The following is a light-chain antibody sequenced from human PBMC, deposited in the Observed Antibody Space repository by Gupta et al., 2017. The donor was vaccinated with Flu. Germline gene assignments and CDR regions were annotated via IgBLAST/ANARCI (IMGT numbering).Light chain of an antibody. CDR2: VDSDGSH. Sequence: QLMVTQSPSASPSLVASVKLTCTLSSGHIYYAIAWHQHHPQKGPRHFMKVDSDGSHTKGDGIPDRFSGSSSGAERYLIVSSLQSEDEADYYCQTWGTGLRVFGGGTKLTVL. CDR1: SGHIYYA. V-gene: IGLV4-69*02. J-gene: IGLJ3*02. CDR3: QTWGTGLRV.